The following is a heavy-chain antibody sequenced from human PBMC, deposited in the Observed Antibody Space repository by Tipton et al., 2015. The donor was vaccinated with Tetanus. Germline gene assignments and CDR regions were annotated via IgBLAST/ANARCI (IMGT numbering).Heavy chain of an antibody. CDR2: IYYSGST. V-gene: IGHV4-31*03. D-gene: IGHD3-3*01. J-gene: IGHJ4*02. CDR1: GASISSGGYF. CDR3: ARANFDSSKKGPFDS. Sequence: TLSLTCSVSGASISSGGYFWNWIRHRPGKGLEWIGYIYYSGSTFYNPSLKSRITMSRDTSKNQFSLKLASVTAADTAVYFCARANFDSSKKGPFDSWGQGILVIVSA.